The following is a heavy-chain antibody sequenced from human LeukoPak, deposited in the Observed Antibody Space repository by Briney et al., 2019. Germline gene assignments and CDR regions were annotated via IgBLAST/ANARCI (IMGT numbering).Heavy chain of an antibody. D-gene: IGHD2-2*01. J-gene: IGHJ4*02. V-gene: IGHV3-23*01. CDR2: ISDSGGTT. CDR1: GFTFSSYS. CDR3: AKSSDGSTSFDQ. Sequence: GGSLRLSCAASGFTFSSYSMNWVRQAPGKGLEWVSGISDSGGTTYYVDSVKGRFTISRDNSKNTLYLQINSLRAEDMALYYCAKSSDGSTSFDQWGQGTLVTVSS.